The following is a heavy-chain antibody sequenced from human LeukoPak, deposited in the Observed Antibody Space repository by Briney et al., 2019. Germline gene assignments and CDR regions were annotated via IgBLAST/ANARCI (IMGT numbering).Heavy chain of an antibody. CDR2: IYTSGST. V-gene: IGHV4-61*02. CDR1: GNSISSGDYY. Sequence: NASETLSLTCTVSGNSISSGDYYWSWIRQPAGKGLEWIGRIYTSGSTTYNPSLKSRVTISGDTSENQFSLKLSSVTAADTAVYYCARHKSRGKRMMSPITVVPAFGGGPFDYWGQGTLVTVSS. CDR3: ARHKSRGKRMMSPITVVPAFGGGPFDY. D-gene: IGHD2-2*01. J-gene: IGHJ4*02.